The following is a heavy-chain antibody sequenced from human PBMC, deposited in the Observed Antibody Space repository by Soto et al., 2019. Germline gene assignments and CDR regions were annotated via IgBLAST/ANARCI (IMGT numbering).Heavy chain of an antibody. CDR3: ARKYYFDY. J-gene: IGHJ4*01. Sequence: QVQLVQSGAEVKKPGASVKISCKASGYIISSYYIHWVRQAPGQGLEWMGIIDPGVGATTYAQKLQDRVTMTSDTSTRTVYMELSGLRVDDAAMYYCARKYYFDYWGQGTRVTVSS. CDR1: GYIISSYY. V-gene: IGHV1-46*01. CDR2: IDPGVGAT.